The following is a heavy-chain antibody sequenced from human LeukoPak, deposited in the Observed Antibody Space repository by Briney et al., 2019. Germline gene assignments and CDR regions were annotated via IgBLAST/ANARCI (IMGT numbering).Heavy chain of an antibody. CDR2: INHSGST. V-gene: IGHV4-34*01. J-gene: IGHJ6*03. CDR3: ARGRYSCSRSRRYYYYYMDV. CDR1: GGSFSGYY. Sequence: PSETLSLTSAVYGGSFSGYYWSWIRQPPGKGLEWIGEINHSGSTNYNPSLKSRVTISVDTSKNQFSLKLSSVTAADTAVYYCARGRYSCSRSRRYYYYYMDVWGKGTTVTVSS. D-gene: IGHD6-13*01.